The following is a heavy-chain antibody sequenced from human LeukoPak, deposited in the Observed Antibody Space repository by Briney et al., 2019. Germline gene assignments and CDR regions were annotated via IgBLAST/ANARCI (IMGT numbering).Heavy chain of an antibody. V-gene: IGHV4-38-2*01. D-gene: IGHD5-12*01. J-gene: IGHJ4*02. CDR3: ARRGGYDFSYDY. CDR1: GFSISRSYY. CDR2: IYYSGST. Sequence: PSETLSLTCGVSGFSISRSYYWAWIRQPPGKGLEWIGDIYYSGSTYYNPSLKSRVTISVDTSKNQFSLKLSSVTTADTAVYYCARRGGYDFSYDYWGQGILVTVSS.